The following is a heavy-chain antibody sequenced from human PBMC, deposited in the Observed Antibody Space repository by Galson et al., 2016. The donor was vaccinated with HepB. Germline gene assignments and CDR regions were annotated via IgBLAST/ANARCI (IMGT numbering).Heavy chain of an antibody. V-gene: IGHV3-7*01. Sequence: SLRLSCAASGFAFNTYWMRWVRHAPGKGLEWVANIKQDASEKYYVDSVKGRFTISRDNAKNSLYLQMNGLTADDTAVYYCARDYRHCGADPMGAQGTLVTVPS. CDR1: GFAFNTYW. J-gene: IGHJ4*02. CDR2: IKQDASEK. CDR3: ARDYRHCGADPM. D-gene: IGHD2-21*02.